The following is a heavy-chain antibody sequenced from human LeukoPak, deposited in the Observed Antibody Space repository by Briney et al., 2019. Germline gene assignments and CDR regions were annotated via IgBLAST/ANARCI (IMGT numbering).Heavy chain of an antibody. CDR2: IYYSGST. CDR3: ARSWGMGSSRDYYYYYGMDV. CDR1: GGSISSSSYY. V-gene: IGHV4-39*01. D-gene: IGHD2-8*01. J-gene: IGHJ6*02. Sequence: SETLSLTCTVSGGSISSSSYYWGWIRQPPGKGLEWIGSIYYSGSTYYNPSLKSRVTISVDTSKNQFSLKLSSVAAADTAVYYCARSWGMGSSRDYYYYYGMDVWGQGTTVTVSS.